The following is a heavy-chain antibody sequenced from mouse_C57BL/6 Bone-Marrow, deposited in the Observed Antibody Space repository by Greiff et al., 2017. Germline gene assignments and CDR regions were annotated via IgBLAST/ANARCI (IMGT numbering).Heavy chain of an antibody. V-gene: IGHV5-9*01. Sequence: DVKLVESGGGLVKPGGSLKLSCAASGFTFSSYTMSWVRQTPEKRLQWVAAISGGGGNTYYPDSVKGRFTISRDNDNNILYLQMYSLWSADTALYNCSRQGTIGRSTKYFEVWGTGTTVTVSS. CDR3: SRQGTIGRSTKYFEV. D-gene: IGHD2-14*01. J-gene: IGHJ1*03. CDR2: ISGGGGNT. CDR1: GFTFSSYT.